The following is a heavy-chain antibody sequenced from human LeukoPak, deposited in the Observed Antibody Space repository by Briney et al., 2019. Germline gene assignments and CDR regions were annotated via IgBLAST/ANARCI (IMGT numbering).Heavy chain of an antibody. J-gene: IGHJ6*04. D-gene: IGHD6-13*01. CDR3: ASGIAAADYYYYYGMDV. Sequence: ASVKVSCKASGYTFTSYYMHWVRQAPGQGLEWMGIINPSGGNTSYAQKFQGRVTMTRDTSTSTVYMELSSLRSEDTAVYYCASGIAAADYYYYYGMDVWGKGTTVTVSS. CDR1: GYTFTSYY. CDR2: INPSGGNT. V-gene: IGHV1-46*01.